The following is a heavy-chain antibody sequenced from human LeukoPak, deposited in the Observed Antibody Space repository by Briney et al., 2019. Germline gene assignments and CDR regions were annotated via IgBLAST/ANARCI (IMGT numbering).Heavy chain of an antibody. Sequence: GGSLRLSCAASGFTFSSYEMNWVRQAPRKGLEWVSYISSGVSRIYYADSVKGRFIISRDNTKNSLYLQMNSLRAEDTAVYYCASGRGPRYNMDVWGQGTTVTVSS. J-gene: IGHJ6*03. V-gene: IGHV3-48*03. CDR1: GFTFSSYE. CDR2: ISSGVSRI. CDR3: ASGRGPRYNMDV.